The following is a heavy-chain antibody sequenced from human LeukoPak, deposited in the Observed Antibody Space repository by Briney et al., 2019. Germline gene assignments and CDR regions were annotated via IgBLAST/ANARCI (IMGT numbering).Heavy chain of an antibody. CDR1: GYTFTSYD. D-gene: IGHD2-15*01. J-gene: IGHJ5*02. V-gene: IGHV1-8*01. CDR3: ARDAVQYRSGGSCYSLDWFDP. CDR2: MNPNSGNT. Sequence: GASVKVSCKASGYTFTSYDINWVRQATGQGLEWMGWMNPNSGNTGYAQKFQGRVTMTRNTSISTAYMELSSLRSEDTAVYYCARDAVQYRSGGSCYSLDWFDPWGQGTLVTVSS.